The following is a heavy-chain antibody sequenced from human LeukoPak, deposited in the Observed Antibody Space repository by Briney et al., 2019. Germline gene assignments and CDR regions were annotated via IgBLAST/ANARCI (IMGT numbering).Heavy chain of an antibody. CDR3: ARDGRGYDYFDY. J-gene: IGHJ4*02. V-gene: IGHV4-59*01. CDR2: IYHSGST. Sequence: SETLSLTCTVSGGSISTYYWNWIRQPPGKGLEWIGYIYHSGSTNYNPSLQSRVTISVDTPKNQFSLKLSSVTAADTAVYYCARDGRGYDYFDYWGQGTLVTVSS. CDR1: GGSISTYY. D-gene: IGHD5-12*01.